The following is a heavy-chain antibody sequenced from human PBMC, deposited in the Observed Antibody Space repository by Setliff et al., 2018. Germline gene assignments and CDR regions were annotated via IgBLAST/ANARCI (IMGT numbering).Heavy chain of an antibody. CDR3: ARTTGYRLEGDFDY. D-gene: IGHD1-1*01. CDR2: ISATGGTT. CDR1: GFTFSSYG. Sequence: PGGSLRLSCAASGFTFSSYGMHWVRQAPGKGLEWVSAISATGGTTFYADSVKGRFTISRDNSKNTLSLQMNSLRAEDTAIYYCARTTGYRLEGDFDYWGQGTLVTVSS. J-gene: IGHJ4*02. V-gene: IGHV3-23*01.